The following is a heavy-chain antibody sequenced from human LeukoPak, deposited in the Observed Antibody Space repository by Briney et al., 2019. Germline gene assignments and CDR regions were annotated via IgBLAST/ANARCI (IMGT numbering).Heavy chain of an antibody. CDR2: IIPIFGTA. J-gene: IGHJ4*02. D-gene: IGHD6-13*01. Sequence: ASVKVSCKASGGTFSSYAISWVRQAPGQGLEWMGGIIPIFGTANYAQKFRGRVTITTDESTSTAYMELSSLRSEDTAVYYCASSTKSSAIAAAGLAYWGQGTLVTVSS. CDR1: GGTFSSYA. CDR3: ASSTKSSAIAAAGLAY. V-gene: IGHV1-69*05.